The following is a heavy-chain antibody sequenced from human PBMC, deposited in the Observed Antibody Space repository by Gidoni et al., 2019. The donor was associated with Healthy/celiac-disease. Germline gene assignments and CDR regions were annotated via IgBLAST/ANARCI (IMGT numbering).Heavy chain of an antibody. CDR3: ARDPYSSSWYGSGAFDI. CDR2: IYTSGST. CDR1: VGSITSYY. Sequence: QLQLQESGPGLVKPSETLSLTCPVSVGSITSYYWSWIRHPAGKVLEWIGRIYTSGSTNYNPSLKSRVTMSVDTSKNQFSLKLSSVTAADTAVYYCARDPYSSSWYGSGAFDIWGQGTMVTVSS. V-gene: IGHV4-4*07. D-gene: IGHD6-13*01. J-gene: IGHJ3*02.